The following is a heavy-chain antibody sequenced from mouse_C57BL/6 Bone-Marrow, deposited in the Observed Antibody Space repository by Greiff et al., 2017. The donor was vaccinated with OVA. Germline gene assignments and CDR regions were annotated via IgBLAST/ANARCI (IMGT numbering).Heavy chain of an antibody. Sequence: QVQLKQPGAELVMPGASVKLSCKASGYTFTSYWMHWVKQRPGQGLEWIGEIDPSDSYTNYNQKFKGKSTLTVDKSSSTAYMQLSSLTSEDSAVYYCARSPHYYGSSLYAMDYWGQGTSVTVSS. D-gene: IGHD1-1*01. J-gene: IGHJ4*01. CDR2: IDPSDSYT. V-gene: IGHV1-69*01. CDR3: ARSPHYYGSSLYAMDY. CDR1: GYTFTSYW.